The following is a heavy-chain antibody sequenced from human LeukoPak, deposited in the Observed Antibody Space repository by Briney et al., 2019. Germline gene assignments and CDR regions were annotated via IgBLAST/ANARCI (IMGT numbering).Heavy chain of an antibody. CDR2: ISSSSSYI. J-gene: IGHJ6*03. CDR3: ARSDYYYYYMDV. V-gene: IGHV3-21*04. Sequence: GGSLRLSCAASGFTFSSYSMNWVRQAPGKGLEWVSSISSSSSYIYYADSVKGRFTISRDNAKNSLYLQMNSLRSDDTAVYYCARSDYYYYYMDVWGKGTTVTVSS. CDR1: GFTFSSYS.